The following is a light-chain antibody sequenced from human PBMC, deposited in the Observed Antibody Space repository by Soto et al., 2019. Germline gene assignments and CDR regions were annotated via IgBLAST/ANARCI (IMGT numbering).Light chain of an antibody. CDR3: CSHAGRGSVL. CDR2: DVT. CDR1: SSDIGRYNL. J-gene: IGLJ2*01. Sequence: QSALAQPASVSGSPGQSSTISCTGTSSDIGRYNLVSWYQQYPGEAPKLVIYDVTKRPSGVSDRFSASKSGNTASLTISGLQAEDEADYYCCSHAGRGSVLFGGGTKLTVL. V-gene: IGLV2-23*02.